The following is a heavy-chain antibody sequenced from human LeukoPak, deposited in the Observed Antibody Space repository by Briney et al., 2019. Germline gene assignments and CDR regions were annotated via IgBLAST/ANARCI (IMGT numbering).Heavy chain of an antibody. D-gene: IGHD2-21*02. CDR3: AEEEVVTHFDY. V-gene: IGHV3-30*18. CDR2: ISYDGSNK. Sequence: GGSLRLSCAASGFTFSSYGMHWVRQPPGKGLEWVAVISYDGSNKYYADSVKGRFTISRDNSKNTLYLQMNSLRAEDTAVYYCAEEEVVTHFDYWGQGTLVTVSS. J-gene: IGHJ4*02. CDR1: GFTFSSYG.